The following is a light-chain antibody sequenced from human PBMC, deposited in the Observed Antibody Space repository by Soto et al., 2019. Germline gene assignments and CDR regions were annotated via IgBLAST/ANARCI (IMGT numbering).Light chain of an antibody. CDR2: GTS. CDR3: QRYGSSPLYT. J-gene: IGKJ2*01. CDR1: QSVNSNY. V-gene: IGKV3-20*01. Sequence: EIVLTQSPGTLSLSPGERATFSCRASQSVNSNYLAWYQQRPGLAPRLLIYGTSNRATGIPDRFSGSGSGTDFTLTISRLEPEDFAVDYCQRYGSSPLYTFGQGTKLEIK.